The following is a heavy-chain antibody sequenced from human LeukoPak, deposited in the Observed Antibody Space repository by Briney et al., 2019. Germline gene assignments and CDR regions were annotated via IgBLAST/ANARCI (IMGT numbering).Heavy chain of an antibody. CDR1: GGTFSSYA. J-gene: IGHJ5*02. D-gene: IGHD6-19*01. CDR2: VIPIFGAP. V-gene: IGHV1-69*05. Sequence: SVKVSCKASGGTFSSYAINWVRQAPGQGLEWMGGVIPIFGAPNYAHRFQGRLTITTDESTRTAYMNLTSLRSEDTAVYYCARDLRIASSGDWCHPWGQGTLVTVSS. CDR3: ARDLRIASSGDWCHP.